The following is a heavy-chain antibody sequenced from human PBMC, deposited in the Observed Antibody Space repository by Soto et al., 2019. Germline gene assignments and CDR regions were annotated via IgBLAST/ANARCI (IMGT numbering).Heavy chain of an antibody. V-gene: IGHV4-59*01. D-gene: IGHD3-22*01. CDR3: ARVADSSGYYPPILDY. CDR2: IYYSGST. Sequence: SETVSLTXTVSGGSISSYYWSWIRQPPGKGLEWIGYIYYSGSTNYNPSLKSRVTISVDTSKNQFSLKLSSVTAADTAVYYCARVADSSGYYPPILDYWGQGTLVTVSS. J-gene: IGHJ4*02. CDR1: GGSISSYY.